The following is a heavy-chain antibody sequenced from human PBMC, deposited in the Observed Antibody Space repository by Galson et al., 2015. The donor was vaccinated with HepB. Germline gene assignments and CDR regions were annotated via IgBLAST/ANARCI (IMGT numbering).Heavy chain of an antibody. CDR1: GFTFSDYY. D-gene: IGHD3-3*01. CDR2: ISSSSSYT. V-gene: IGHV3-11*06. Sequence: SLRLSCAASGFTFSDYYMSWIRQAPGKGLEWVSYISSSSSYTNYADSVKGRFTISRDNAKNSLYLQMNSLRAEDTAVYYCARESPRITIFKEGYFDYWGQGTLVTVSS. CDR3: ARESPRITIFKEGYFDY. J-gene: IGHJ4*02.